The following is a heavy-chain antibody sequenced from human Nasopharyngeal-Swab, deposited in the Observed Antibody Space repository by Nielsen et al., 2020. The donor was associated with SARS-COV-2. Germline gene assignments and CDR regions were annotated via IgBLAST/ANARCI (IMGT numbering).Heavy chain of an antibody. CDR1: GFTFSSYG. Sequence: GGSLRLSCAASGFTFSSYGMHWVRQAPGKGLEWVAVISYDGSNKYYADSVKGRFTISRDNSKNTLYLQMNSLRAEDTAVYYCAKDLGYSSSWYGTYYYYYGMDVWGQGTTVTVSS. CDR2: ISYDGSNK. D-gene: IGHD6-13*01. V-gene: IGHV3-30*18. J-gene: IGHJ6*02. CDR3: AKDLGYSSSWYGTYYYYYGMDV.